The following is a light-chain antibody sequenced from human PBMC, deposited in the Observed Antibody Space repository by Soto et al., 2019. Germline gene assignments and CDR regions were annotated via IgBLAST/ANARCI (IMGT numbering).Light chain of an antibody. Sequence: DIQMTQSPSSLSASVGDRVTITCRTSQSISYCLNWFQQKPGKAPKLLISAASSLQSGVPSRFSGSGSGTDFTLTISSLQPDDSATYYCQQTYSTPRAFGQGTKVEIK. CDR2: AAS. V-gene: IGKV1-39*01. CDR1: QSISYC. J-gene: IGKJ1*01. CDR3: QQTYSTPRA.